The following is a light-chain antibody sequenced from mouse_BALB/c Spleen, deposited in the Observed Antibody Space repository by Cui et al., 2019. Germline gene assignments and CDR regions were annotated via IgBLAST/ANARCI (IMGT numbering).Light chain of an antibody. V-gene: IGKV14-111*01. CDR2: RAN. J-gene: IGKJ2*01. CDR1: QDINSI. CDR3: LQYDEFPYT. Sequence: DIKMTQSPSSMYASLGERVTITCKASQDINSILSWFQQKPGKSPKTLIYRANRLVDGVPSRFSGSGSGQDYSLTISSLEYEDMGIYYCLQYDEFPYTFGGGTKLEIK.